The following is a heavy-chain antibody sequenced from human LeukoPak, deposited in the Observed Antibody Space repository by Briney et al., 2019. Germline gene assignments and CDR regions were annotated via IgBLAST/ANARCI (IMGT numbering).Heavy chain of an antibody. V-gene: IGHV1-69*13. J-gene: IGHJ4*02. D-gene: IGHD5-12*01. Sequence: GASVKVSCKASDYTFITYGLSWVRQAPGQGLEWMGGIIPIFGTANYAQKFQGRVTITADESTSTAYMELSSLRSEDTAVYYCARDRYGGYADYWGQGTLVTVSS. CDR1: DYTFITYG. CDR2: IIPIFGTA. CDR3: ARDRYGGYADY.